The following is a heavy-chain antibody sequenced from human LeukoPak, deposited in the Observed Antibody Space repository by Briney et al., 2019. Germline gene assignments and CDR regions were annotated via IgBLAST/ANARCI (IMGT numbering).Heavy chain of an antibody. V-gene: IGHV3-48*01. D-gene: IGHD6-13*01. J-gene: IGHJ4*02. Sequence: GGSLRLSCAASGFTFSSYAMSWVRQAPGKGLEWVSYISSSSTIHYADSVKGRFTISRDNAKKSLYLQMNSLRAEDTAVYYCATRGHSSSWYYFDYWGQGTLVTVSS. CDR1: GFTFSSYA. CDR2: ISSSSTI. CDR3: ATRGHSSSWYYFDY.